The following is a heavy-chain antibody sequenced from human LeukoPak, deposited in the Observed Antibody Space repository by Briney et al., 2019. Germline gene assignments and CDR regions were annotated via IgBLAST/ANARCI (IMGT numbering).Heavy chain of an antibody. CDR3: ARDPSNTSGWKTWFDT. D-gene: IGHD6-19*01. CDR2: INPNSGGT. CDR1: GYTFTGYY. Sequence: ASVKVSRKASGYTFTGYYMHWVRQAPGQGLEWMGWINPNSGGTNYAQKFQGRVTMTRDTSISTAYMELSRLRSDDTAVYYCARDPSNTSGWKTWFDTWGQGTLVTVSS. V-gene: IGHV1-2*02. J-gene: IGHJ5*02.